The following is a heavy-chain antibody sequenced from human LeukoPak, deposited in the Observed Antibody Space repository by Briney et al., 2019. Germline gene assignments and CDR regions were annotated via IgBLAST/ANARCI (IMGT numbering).Heavy chain of an antibody. J-gene: IGHJ4*02. CDR3: ARVSSVRTAFDY. CDR1: GGSISSYY. Sequence: SETLSLTCTVSGGSISSYYWSWIRQPPGKGLEWIGYIYYSGSTNYNPFLKSRVTISVDTSKNQFSLKLSSVTAADTAVYYCARVSSVRTAFDYWGQGTLVTVSS. CDR2: IYYSGST. V-gene: IGHV4-59*01.